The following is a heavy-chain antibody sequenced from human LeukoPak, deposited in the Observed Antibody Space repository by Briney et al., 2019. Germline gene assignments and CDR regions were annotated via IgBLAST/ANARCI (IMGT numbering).Heavy chain of an antibody. J-gene: IGHJ4*02. CDR1: GGSISSSSYY. CDR3: ARDAGYYYDSSGYFDY. Sequence: PSETLSLTCTVSGGSISSSSYYWGWIRQPPGKGLEWIGSIHYSGSTYYNPSLKSRVTISVDTSKNQFSLKLSSVTAADTAVYYCARDAGYYYDSSGYFDYWGQGTLVTVSS. V-gene: IGHV4-39*07. CDR2: IHYSGST. D-gene: IGHD3-22*01.